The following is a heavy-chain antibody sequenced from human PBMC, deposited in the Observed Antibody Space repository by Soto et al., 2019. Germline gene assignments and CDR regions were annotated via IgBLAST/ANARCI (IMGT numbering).Heavy chain of an antibody. CDR3: ARDGMDFWSGYNDYYYYYYMDV. D-gene: IGHD3-3*01. J-gene: IGHJ6*03. CDR1: GYTFTSYG. V-gene: IGHV1-18*01. Sequence: QVPLVQSGAEVKKPGASVKVSCKASGYTFTSYGISWVRQAPGQGLEWMGWISAYNGNTNYAQKLQGRVTMTTDTSTSTAYMELRSLRSDDTAVYYCARDGMDFWSGYNDYYYYYYMDVWGKGTTVTVSS. CDR2: ISAYNGNT.